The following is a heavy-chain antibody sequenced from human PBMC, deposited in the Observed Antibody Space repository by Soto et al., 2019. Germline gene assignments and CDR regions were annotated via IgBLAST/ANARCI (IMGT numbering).Heavy chain of an antibody. Sequence: PGGALRLSCAASGFTFSSYSMNWVRQAPGKGLEWVSYISSSSRTIYYADSVKGRFTISRDNAKNSLYLQMNSLRDEDTAVYYCARSIAAAHNWFDPWGQGTLVTVSS. J-gene: IGHJ5*02. CDR3: ARSIAAAHNWFDP. CDR2: ISSSSRTI. V-gene: IGHV3-48*02. D-gene: IGHD6-13*01. CDR1: GFTFSSYS.